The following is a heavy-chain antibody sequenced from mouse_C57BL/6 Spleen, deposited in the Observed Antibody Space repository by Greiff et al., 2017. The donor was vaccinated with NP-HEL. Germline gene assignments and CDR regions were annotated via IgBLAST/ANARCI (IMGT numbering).Heavy chain of an antibody. CDR1: GFTFSDYG. CDR3: ARTYGSSYDYFDY. CDR2: ISSGSGTI. J-gene: IGHJ2*01. V-gene: IGHV5-17*01. Sequence: EVKLVESGGGLVKPGGSLKLSCAASGFTFSDYGMHWVRQAPEKGLEWVAYISSGSGTIYYADTVKGRFTISRDNAKNTLFLQMTSLRSEDTAMYYCARTYGSSYDYFDYWGQGTTLTVSS. D-gene: IGHD1-1*01.